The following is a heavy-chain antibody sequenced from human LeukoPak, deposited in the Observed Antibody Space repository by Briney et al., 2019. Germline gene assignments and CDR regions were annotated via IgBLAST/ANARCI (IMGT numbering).Heavy chain of an antibody. V-gene: IGHV3-23*01. CDR2: ISGSGGST. CDR1: GFTFSSYA. D-gene: IGHD6-19*01. Sequence: GGSLRLSCAASGFTFSSYAMSWVRQAPGKGLEWVSAISGSGGSTYYADSVKGRFTISRDNSKNTLYLQMNSLRAEDTAVYYCAKDPNSSGWYRANWFGPWGQGTLVTVSS. CDR3: AKDPNSSGWYRANWFGP. J-gene: IGHJ5*02.